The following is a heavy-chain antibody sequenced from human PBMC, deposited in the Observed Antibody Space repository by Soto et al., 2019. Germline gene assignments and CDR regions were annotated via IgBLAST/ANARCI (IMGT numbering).Heavy chain of an antibody. J-gene: IGHJ4*02. CDR3: ASGRFSSNWYIQEVVAS. CDR1: GVSTSIGGYY. D-gene: IGHD6-13*01. CDR2: IYYSGTT. Sequence: SETLSLTCTVSGVSTSIGGYYWNWIRQHPGKGLEWIGHIYYSGTTYYNQSLKSRATISVETSKNQFSLSLSAVAAADTALYYCASGRFSSNWYIQEVVASWGQGALVTVSS. V-gene: IGHV4-31*03.